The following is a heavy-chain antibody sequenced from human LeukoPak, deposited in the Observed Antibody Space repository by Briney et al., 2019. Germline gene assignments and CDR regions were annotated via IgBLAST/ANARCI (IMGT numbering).Heavy chain of an antibody. CDR2: INHSGST. CDR3: ARAWVNYGMDV. D-gene: IGHD3-22*01. V-gene: IGHV4-34*01. CDR1: GGSFSGYY. Sequence: PSETLSLTCAVYGGSFSGYYWSWIRQPPGKGLEWIGEINHSGSTKYNPSLKRRVTISVDTSKNQSSLKLSSVPAAATAVYYCARAWVNYGMDVWGQGTTVTVSS. J-gene: IGHJ6*02.